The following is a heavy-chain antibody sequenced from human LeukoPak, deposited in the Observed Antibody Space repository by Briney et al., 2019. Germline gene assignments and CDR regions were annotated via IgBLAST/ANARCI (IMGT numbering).Heavy chain of an antibody. Sequence: QPGGSLRLSCAASGFTFSSYGMHWVRQAPGKGLEWVAVIWYDGSNKYYADSVKGRFTISRDNSKNTLYLQMNSLRAEDTAVYYCAKARIVGAHFDYWGQGTLVTVSS. J-gene: IGHJ4*02. D-gene: IGHD1-26*01. CDR3: AKARIVGAHFDY. CDR2: IWYDGSNK. V-gene: IGHV3-33*06. CDR1: GFTFSSYG.